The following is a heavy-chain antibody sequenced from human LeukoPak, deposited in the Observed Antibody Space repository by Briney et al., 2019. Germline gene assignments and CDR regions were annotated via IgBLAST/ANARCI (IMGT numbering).Heavy chain of an antibody. J-gene: IGHJ4*02. CDR3: AGRDSSGYWVFDY. Sequence: GESLKISCKSSGYSFTSYWIGWVRQMPGKGLEWMGIIYPGDSDTRYSPSFQGQVTISADTSISTAYLQWRSLKASDTAYYYCAGRDSSGYWVFDYWGQGTLVTVLS. V-gene: IGHV5-51*01. CDR1: GYSFTSYW. D-gene: IGHD3-22*01. CDR2: IYPGDSDT.